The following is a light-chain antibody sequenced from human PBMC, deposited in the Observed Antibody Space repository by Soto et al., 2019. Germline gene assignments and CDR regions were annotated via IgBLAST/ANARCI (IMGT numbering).Light chain of an antibody. V-gene: IGKV3-15*01. J-gene: IGKJ1*01. CDR2: GAS. CDR1: QSVSRN. CDR3: QRYNNWPPWT. Sequence: EIVMTQSPATLSVSPGERATLSCRASQSVSRNLAWYQQKPGQAPRLLIYGASTRATGIPARFSGSGSGTEFTLTISSLQSEDFAAYYCQRYNNWPPWTFGQGTKLEIK.